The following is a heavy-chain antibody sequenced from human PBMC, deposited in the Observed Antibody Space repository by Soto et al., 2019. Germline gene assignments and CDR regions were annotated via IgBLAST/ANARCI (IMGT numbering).Heavy chain of an antibody. Sequence: QVQLVESGGGVVQPGRSLRLSCAASGFTFSSYGMHWVRQAPGKGLEWVAVIWYDGSNKYYADSVEGRFTISRDNSKNTVYLQMNSLRAGETGVFYCGRGGGIRHYYYYYMDVWGKGTTVTVSS. D-gene: IGHD3-16*01. CDR1: GFTFSSYG. J-gene: IGHJ6*03. CDR2: IWYDGSNK. V-gene: IGHV3-33*01. CDR3: GRGGGIRHYYYYYMDV.